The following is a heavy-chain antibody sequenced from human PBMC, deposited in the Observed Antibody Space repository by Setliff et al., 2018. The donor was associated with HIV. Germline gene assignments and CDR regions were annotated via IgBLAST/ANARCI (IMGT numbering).Heavy chain of an antibody. V-gene: IGHV3-48*04. CDR2: ISNGSPTI. Sequence: GGSLRLSCAASGFTFSSHSMNWVRQAPGKGLEWLSHISNGSPTIYYADSVKGRFTISRDNAKNSLFLQMNSLRAEDTGVYYCARGGDVVRLHLEELSFFIDVWGQGTTVTVSS. J-gene: IGHJ6*02. CDR3: ARGGDVVRLHLEELSFFIDV. CDR1: GFTFSSHS. D-gene: IGHD3-16*02.